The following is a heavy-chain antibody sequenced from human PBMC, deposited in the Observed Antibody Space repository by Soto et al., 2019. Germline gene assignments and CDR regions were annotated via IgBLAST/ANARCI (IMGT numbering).Heavy chain of an antibody. Sequence: WGSLRLSCAASGFTFSSYAMSWVRQAPGKGLEWVSAISGSVDSTYYADSVKGRFTISRDQSKNNLSLQMHSLRAEDTAVYLWAKERYNGAERYYCDDWGQGTLVTVSS. D-gene: IGHD5-12*01. CDR1: GFTFSSYA. J-gene: IGHJ4*02. V-gene: IGHV3-23*01. CDR3: AKERYNGAERYYCDD. CDR2: ISGSVDST.